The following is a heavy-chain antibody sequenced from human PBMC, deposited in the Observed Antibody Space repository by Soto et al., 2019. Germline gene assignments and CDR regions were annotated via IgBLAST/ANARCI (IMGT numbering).Heavy chain of an antibody. J-gene: IGHJ6*02. CDR3: ARDIPGPYYAILSVNRSGHYYYGLDV. CDR1: GFTFSSYW. CDR2: VNSDGSST. Sequence: GGSLRLSCAASGFTFSSYWMHWVRQAPGKGLVWVSRVNSDGSSTSYADSVKGRFTISRDNAKNTLYLQMNSLRAEDTAVYYCARDIPGPYYAILSVNRSGHYYYGLDVCCPGATVTVSS. D-gene: IGHD3-9*01. V-gene: IGHV3-74*01.